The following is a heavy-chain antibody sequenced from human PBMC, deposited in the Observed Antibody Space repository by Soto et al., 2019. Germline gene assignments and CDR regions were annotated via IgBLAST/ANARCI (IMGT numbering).Heavy chain of an antibody. Sequence: QVQLVESGGGVVQPGRSLRLSCAASRFTFSSYGMHWVRQAPGKGLEWVAVIWYDGSNKYYADSVKGRFTISRDNSKNTLYLQMNSLRAEDTAVYYCARDPFTMIVVSKRDAFDICGQGTMVTVSS. V-gene: IGHV3-33*01. CDR2: IWYDGSNK. J-gene: IGHJ3*02. CDR1: RFTFSSYG. D-gene: IGHD3-22*01. CDR3: ARDPFTMIVVSKRDAFDI.